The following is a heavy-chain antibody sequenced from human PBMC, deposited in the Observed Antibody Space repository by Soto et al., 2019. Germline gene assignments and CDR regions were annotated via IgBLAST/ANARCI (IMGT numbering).Heavy chain of an antibody. Sequence: ASVKVSCKASAYPCTSYGISWVRRAPGQGLAWMGWISAYNANTNYAKKLQGRVTMTTDTSKSTAYMELRSLSYDNTAVYYCARDRASWYPAGDYWGQGTLVTVS. J-gene: IGHJ4*02. CDR3: ARDRASWYPAGDY. CDR2: ISAYNANT. D-gene: IGHD6-13*01. CDR1: AYPCTSYG. V-gene: IGHV1-18*04.